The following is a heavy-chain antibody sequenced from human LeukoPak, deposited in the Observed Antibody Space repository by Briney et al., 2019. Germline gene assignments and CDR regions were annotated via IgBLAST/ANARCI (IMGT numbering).Heavy chain of an antibody. V-gene: IGHV3-7*01. CDR2: IKQDGSEK. CDR1: GFTFSSYW. Sequence: PGGSLRLSCAASGFTFSSYWMSWVRQAPGKGLEWVANIKQDGSEKYYVDSVKGRFTISRDNAKNSLYLQMNSLRAEDTAVYYCARDSRIAVAGEYYYYYYGMDVWGQGTTVTVSS. CDR3: ARDSRIAVAGEYYYYYYGMDV. D-gene: IGHD6-19*01. J-gene: IGHJ6*02.